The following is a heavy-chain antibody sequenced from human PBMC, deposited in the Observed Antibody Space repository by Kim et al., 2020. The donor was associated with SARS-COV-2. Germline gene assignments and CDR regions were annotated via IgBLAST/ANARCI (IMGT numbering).Heavy chain of an antibody. J-gene: IGHJ6*02. CDR1: GGSFSGYY. Sequence: SETLSLTCAVYGGSFSGYYWSWIRQPPGKGLEWIGEINHSGSTNYNPSLKSRVTISVDTSKNQFSLKLSSVTAADTAVYYCARGWRGYDFWSGYYKGDDYGMDVWGQGTTVTVSS. V-gene: IGHV4-34*01. CDR2: INHSGST. CDR3: ARGWRGYDFWSGYYKGDDYGMDV. D-gene: IGHD3-3*01.